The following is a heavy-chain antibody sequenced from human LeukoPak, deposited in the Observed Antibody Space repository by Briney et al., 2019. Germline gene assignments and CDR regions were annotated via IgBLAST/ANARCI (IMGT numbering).Heavy chain of an antibody. CDR3: ARDRLGATGHWRIDV. CDR2: IYNSGTT. D-gene: IGHD1-26*01. Sequence: SETLSLTCTVSGGSFSSYYWTWIRQPAGKGLEWIGRIYNSGTTNYSPSLECRVTMSLATSKNRFSLSLCSVTAADTAVYYCARDRLGATGHWRIDVWGRGTLVTVSS. CDR1: GGSFSSYY. V-gene: IGHV4-4*07. J-gene: IGHJ2*01.